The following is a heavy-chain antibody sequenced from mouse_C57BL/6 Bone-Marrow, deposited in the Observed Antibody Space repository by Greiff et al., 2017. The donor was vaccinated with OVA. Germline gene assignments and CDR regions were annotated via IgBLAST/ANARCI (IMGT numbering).Heavy chain of an antibody. J-gene: IGHJ3*01. V-gene: IGHV1-9*01. CDR2: ILPGSGST. D-gene: IGHD2-1*01. Sequence: VQLQQSGAELMKPGASVKLSCKATGYTFTGYWIEWVKQRPGHGLEWIGEILPGSGSTNYNEKFKGKATFTADTSSNTAYMQLSSLTTEDSAIDCCAREGCGNYGAYWGQGTLVTVSA. CDR1: GYTFTGYW. CDR3: AREGCGNYGAY.